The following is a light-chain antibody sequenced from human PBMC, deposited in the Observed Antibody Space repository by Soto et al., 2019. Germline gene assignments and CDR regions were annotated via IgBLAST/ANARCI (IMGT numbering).Light chain of an antibody. CDR2: WAS. Sequence: DIVMTQSPDSLAVSLGERATINCKSSQTVSYTSNNKNYLAWYQQKPGQPPKLLIYWASTRESGVPDRFSGSGSGTDFTLTISSLQAEDVAVYYCQQYHSPPLTFGQGTRLEMK. CDR1: QTVSYTSNNKNY. J-gene: IGKJ5*01. V-gene: IGKV4-1*01. CDR3: QQYHSPPLT.